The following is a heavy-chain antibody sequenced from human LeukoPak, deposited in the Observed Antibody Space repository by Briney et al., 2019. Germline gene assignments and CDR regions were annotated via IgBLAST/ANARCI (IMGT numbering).Heavy chain of an antibody. J-gene: IGHJ2*01. CDR3: AKTIPYWYFDL. Sequence: GGSVRLSCAASGFTVSSYDMTWVRQAPGKGLEWVSSIGDGGGGTYADSVKGRFTISRDKSKNTLYLQMNSLRAEDTAIYYCAKTIPYWYFDLWGRGTLVTVSS. CDR1: GFTVSSYD. CDR2: IGDGGGGT. D-gene: IGHD5-24*01. V-gene: IGHV3-23*01.